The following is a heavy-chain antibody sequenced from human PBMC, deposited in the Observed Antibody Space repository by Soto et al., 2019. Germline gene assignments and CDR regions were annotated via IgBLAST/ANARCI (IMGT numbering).Heavy chain of an antibody. V-gene: IGHV4-61*01. CDR1: GASVSSGSHY. CDR2: IYYSGST. Sequence: QVQLQESGPGLVKPSETLSVTCSVSGASVSSGSHYWSWIRQSPGKGLEWIGFIYYSGSTYYNPSLKSRITISANTSKNQFSLKVSSVTAADTAVYYCARSSRSYFEYWGQGTLVTVSS. J-gene: IGHJ4*02. CDR3: ARSSRSYFEY.